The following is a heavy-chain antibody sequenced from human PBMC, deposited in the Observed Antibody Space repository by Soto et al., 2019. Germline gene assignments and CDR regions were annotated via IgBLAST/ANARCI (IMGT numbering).Heavy chain of an antibody. J-gene: IGHJ4*02. CDR1: GGTFSSYA. CDR2: IIPIFGTA. Sequence: QVQLVQSGAEVKKPGSSVKVSCKASGGTFSSYAISWVRQAPGQGLEWMGGIIPIFGTANYAQKFQDRVTITADESTSTAYMELSSLRSEDTAVYYCARAQGYSGYDGLSNWGQGTLVTVSS. V-gene: IGHV1-69*12. D-gene: IGHD5-12*01. CDR3: ARAQGYSGYDGLSN.